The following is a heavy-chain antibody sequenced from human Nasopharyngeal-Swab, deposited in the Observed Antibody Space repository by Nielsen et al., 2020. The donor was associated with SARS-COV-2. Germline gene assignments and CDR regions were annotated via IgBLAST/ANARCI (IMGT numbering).Heavy chain of an antibody. CDR2: VRQDAREQ. V-gene: IGHV3-7*04. CDR3: ARESVVTGTDDAPDL. CDR1: GFPFRNHY. Sequence: GGSLRLSCAASGFPFRNHYITWVRQPPGQGLEWVANVRQDAREQFYADSVKGRFTISRDNAKNTVSLQMNSLRREDTAVYYCARESVVTGTDDAPDLWGRGTMVTVSS. J-gene: IGHJ3*01. D-gene: IGHD2-21*02.